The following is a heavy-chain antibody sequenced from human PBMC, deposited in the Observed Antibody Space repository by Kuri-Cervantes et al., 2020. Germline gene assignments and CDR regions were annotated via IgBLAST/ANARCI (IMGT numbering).Heavy chain of an antibody. CDR3: YCRLLSGDYEN. CDR2: ISAYNVNT. J-gene: IGHJ4*02. V-gene: IGHV1-18*01. D-gene: IGHD4-17*01. Sequence: ASVKVSCKASGYTFTSYGISWVRQAPGQGLEWMGWISAYNVNTNYAQKLQGRVTMTTDTSTSTAYMELRSLRSDDTAVYYCYCRLLSGDYENWGQGTLVTVSS. CDR1: GYTFTSYG.